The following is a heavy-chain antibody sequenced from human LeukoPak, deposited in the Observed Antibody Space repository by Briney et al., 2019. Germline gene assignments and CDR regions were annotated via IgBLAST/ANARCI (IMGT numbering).Heavy chain of an antibody. J-gene: IGHJ4*02. CDR1: GFSFSSSW. D-gene: IGHD6-19*01. V-gene: IGHV3-7*03. CDR3: ARDRRSGLDH. Sequence: PGGSLRLSCAASGFSFSSSWMAWVRQAPGQGLEWVANLKQDAYQTFYLESVKGRFTISRDNAKNSLYLYMNSLRVEDTAVYYCARDRRSGLDHWGQGALVTVSS. CDR2: LKQDAYQT.